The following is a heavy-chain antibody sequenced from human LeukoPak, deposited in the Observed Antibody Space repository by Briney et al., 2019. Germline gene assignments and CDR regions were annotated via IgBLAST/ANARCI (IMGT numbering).Heavy chain of an antibody. Sequence: GGSLRLSCAASGFTFSSYAMSWVRQAPGKGLEWVPAISGSGGSTYYADSVKGRFTVSRDNSKNTLYLQMNSLRAEDTAVYYCAKGDHYDFLEDPHFDPWGQGTLVTVSS. CDR2: ISGSGGST. CDR3: AKGDHYDFLEDPHFDP. J-gene: IGHJ5*02. D-gene: IGHD3-3*01. V-gene: IGHV3-23*01. CDR1: GFTFSSYA.